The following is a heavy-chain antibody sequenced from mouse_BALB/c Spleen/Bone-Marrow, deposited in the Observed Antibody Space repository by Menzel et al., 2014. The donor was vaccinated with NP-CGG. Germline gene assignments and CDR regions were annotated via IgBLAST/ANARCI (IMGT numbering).Heavy chain of an antibody. J-gene: IGHJ1*01. CDR3: ARDTNSDTYWYLDV. Sequence: EVMLVESGGGLVQPGGSLRLSCATSGFTFTDYYMSWVRQPPGKALEWLGFIRNKANGYTTECSASVKGRFTISRDNSQGILYLQMNTLRAEDSATYYCARDTNSDTYWYLDVWGAGTTVTVSS. V-gene: IGHV7-3*02. D-gene: IGHD2-12*01. CDR2: IRNKANGYTT. CDR1: GFTFTDYY.